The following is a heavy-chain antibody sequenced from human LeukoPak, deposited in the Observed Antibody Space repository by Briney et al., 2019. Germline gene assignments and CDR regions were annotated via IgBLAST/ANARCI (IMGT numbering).Heavy chain of an antibody. D-gene: IGHD4-11*01. CDR2: IRGSGGST. J-gene: IGHJ4*02. CDR3: AKPPYDYRNYAISYYFDY. CDR1: GFTFSSYA. Sequence: GGSLRLSCAASGFTFSSYAMSWVRQAPGKGLEWVSAIRGSGGSTYYADSVKGRFTISRDNSKNTLYLQMNSLRAEDTAVYYCAKPPYDYRNYAISYYFDYWGQGTLVTVSS. V-gene: IGHV3-23*01.